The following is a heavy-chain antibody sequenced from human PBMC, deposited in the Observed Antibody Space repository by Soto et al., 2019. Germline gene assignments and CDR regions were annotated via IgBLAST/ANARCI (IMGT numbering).Heavy chain of an antibody. D-gene: IGHD3-10*01. V-gene: IGHV1-18*01. CDR2: ISAYNGNT. CDR1: GYTFTSYG. CDR3: ARDLRLLWSFDY. Sequence: EASVKVSCKASGYTFTSYGISWVRQAPGQGLEWMGWISAYNGNTNYAQKLQGRITMTTDTSTSTAYMELRSLRSDDTAVYYCARDLRLLWSFDYWGQGTLVTVSS. J-gene: IGHJ4*02.